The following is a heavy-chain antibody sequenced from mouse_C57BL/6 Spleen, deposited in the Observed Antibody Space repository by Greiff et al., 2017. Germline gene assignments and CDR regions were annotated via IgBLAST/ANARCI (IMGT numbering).Heavy chain of an antibody. Sequence: QVHVKQPGAELVKPGASVKVSCKASGYTFTSYWMHWVKQRPGQGLEWIGRIHPSDSDTNYNQKFKGKATLTVDKSSSTAYMQLSSLTSEDSAVYYCATITTVVGGFDYWGQGTTLTVSS. V-gene: IGHV1-74*01. J-gene: IGHJ2*01. D-gene: IGHD1-1*01. CDR2: IHPSDSDT. CDR1: GYTFTSYW. CDR3: ATITTVVGGFDY.